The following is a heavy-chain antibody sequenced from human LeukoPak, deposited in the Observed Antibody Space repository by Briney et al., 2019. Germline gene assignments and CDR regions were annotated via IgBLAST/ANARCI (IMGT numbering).Heavy chain of an antibody. CDR3: ARLYDSSGYYYPFDY. CDR2: IYYSGNT. D-gene: IGHD3-22*01. CDR1: GGSITSYY. V-gene: IGHV4-59*08. Sequence: PSETLSLTCTVSGGSITSYYWSWIRQPPGKGLEWIGYIYYSGNTNYNPSLKSRVTISVDTSKNHFSLKLSSVTAADTAVYYCARLYDSSGYYYPFDYWGQGTLVTVSS. J-gene: IGHJ4*02.